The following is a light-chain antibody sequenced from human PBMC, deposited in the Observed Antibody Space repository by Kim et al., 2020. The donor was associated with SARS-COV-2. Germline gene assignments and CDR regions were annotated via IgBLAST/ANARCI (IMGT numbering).Light chain of an antibody. J-gene: IGKJ4*01. CDR2: GAS. Sequence: EVLLTQSPATLSLSPGERATLSCRASQSVASYLAWYQQKPGQPPRLLMYGASNRATGIPARFSGGGSGTEFTLTISSLEPEDFALYFCQQRAIWPLTFGGGTKVDI. V-gene: IGKV3-11*01. CDR3: QQRAIWPLT. CDR1: QSVASY.